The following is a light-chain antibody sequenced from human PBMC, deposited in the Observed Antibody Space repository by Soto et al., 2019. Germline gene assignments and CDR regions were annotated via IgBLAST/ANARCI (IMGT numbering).Light chain of an antibody. J-gene: IGKJ1*01. CDR1: QSVSSSQ. CDR3: QQYGSSPPT. CDR2: GAS. V-gene: IGKV3-20*01. Sequence: EIVLTQSPGTLSLSPGDIATLSCSASQSVSSSQLAWYQQKPGQAPRLVISGASSRATGIPDRLTGSGSGTDFTLTISRLEPEDFAVYYCQQYGSSPPTFGQGTRWIS.